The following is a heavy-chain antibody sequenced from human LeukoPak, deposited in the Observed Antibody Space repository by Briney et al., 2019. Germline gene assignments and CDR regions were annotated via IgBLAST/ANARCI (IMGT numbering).Heavy chain of an antibody. CDR3: VKSGGYGLIDY. Sequence: SETLSLTCAVSGASISGSGYYLGWIRQSPGKGLEWIGSIYYTGNTYYNASLQSRVTISIDTSENQFSLRLNSVTAADTAMYYCVKSGGYGLIDYWGPGTLVTVSS. J-gene: IGHJ4*02. D-gene: IGHD1-26*01. V-gene: IGHV4-39*01. CDR2: IYYTGNT. CDR1: GASISGSGYY.